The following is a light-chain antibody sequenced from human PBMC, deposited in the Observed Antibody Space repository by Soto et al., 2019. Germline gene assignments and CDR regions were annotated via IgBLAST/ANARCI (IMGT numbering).Light chain of an antibody. CDR3: QQSYSTPYT. CDR1: QSISSY. CDR2: AAS. Sequence: DIPMTQSPSSLSASVGDRVTITCRATQSISSYLNWYQQKPGQAPKVLIYAASSLQSGVPSRFSGSGSGTDFTLTISSLQPEDFATYYCQQSYSTPYTFGQGTKLEIK. V-gene: IGKV1-39*01. J-gene: IGKJ2*01.